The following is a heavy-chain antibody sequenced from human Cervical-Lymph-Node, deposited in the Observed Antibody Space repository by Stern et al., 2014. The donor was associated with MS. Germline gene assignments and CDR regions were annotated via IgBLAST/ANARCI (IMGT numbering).Heavy chain of an antibody. V-gene: IGHV3-30*04. CDR3: ARDFSISSPFDY. Sequence: QVQLVESGGGLVQPGRSLRLSCAASGFTFIHYAMHWVRQAPGKGLEWVAYISYDGSEKYSNYYAYSVTGRFTISRDSSKNTVYLQMNSLRADDTAVYYCARDFSISSPFDYWGQGTLVTVSS. J-gene: IGHJ4*02. CDR1: GFTFIHYA. CDR2: ISYDGSEKYSN. D-gene: IGHD6-6*01.